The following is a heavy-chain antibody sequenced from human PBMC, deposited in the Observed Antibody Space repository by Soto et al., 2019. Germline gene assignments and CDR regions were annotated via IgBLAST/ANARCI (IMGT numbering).Heavy chain of an antibody. Sequence: QVQLVQSGAEVKKPGSSVKVSCMASGGTFSSYAISWVRQAPGQGLEWMGGIIPIFGTANYAQKFQGRVTITADESTSTAYMELSSLRSEDTAVYYCARGGSGSYYVGFAADAFDIWGQGTMVTVSS. D-gene: IGHD1-26*01. CDR3: ARGGSGSYYVGFAADAFDI. CDR1: GGTFSSYA. CDR2: IIPIFGTA. V-gene: IGHV1-69*01. J-gene: IGHJ3*02.